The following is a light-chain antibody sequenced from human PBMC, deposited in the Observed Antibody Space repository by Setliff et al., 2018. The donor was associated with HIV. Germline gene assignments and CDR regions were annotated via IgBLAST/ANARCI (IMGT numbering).Light chain of an antibody. CDR3: CSYVENSRV. Sequence: QSVLAQPASVSGSPGQSITISCTGAGFDLGSNNFVSWYQQHPGKAPRLIMFDFTKRPSGVSDRFSGSKSDNTASLTISGLQAEDESNYYCCSYVENSRVFGGGTKVTVL. V-gene: IGLV2-23*02. J-gene: IGLJ3*02. CDR2: DFT. CDR1: GFDLGSNNF.